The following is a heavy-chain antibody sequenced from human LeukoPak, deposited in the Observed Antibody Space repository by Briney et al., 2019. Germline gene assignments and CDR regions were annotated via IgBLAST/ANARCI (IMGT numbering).Heavy chain of an antibody. V-gene: IGHV1-69*05. D-gene: IGHD2-15*01. J-gene: IGHJ4*02. CDR1: GGTFSSYA. Sequence: ASVKVSCKASGGTFSSYAISWVRQAPGQGLEWMGGIIPIFGTANYAQKFQGRVTITTDESTSTAYMELSSLRSEDTAVYNCARARGMVAATLFDYWGQGTLVTVSS. CDR2: IIPIFGTA. CDR3: ARARGMVAATLFDY.